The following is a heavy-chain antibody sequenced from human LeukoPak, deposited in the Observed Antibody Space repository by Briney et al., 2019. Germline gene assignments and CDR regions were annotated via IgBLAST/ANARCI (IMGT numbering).Heavy chain of an antibody. V-gene: IGHV3-9*01. D-gene: IGHD1-26*01. CDR1: GFTFSSYW. CDR3: AKDIGESDHSGYYYYGMDV. J-gene: IGHJ6*02. CDR2: ISWNSGSI. Sequence: GGSLRLSCAASGFTFSSYWMSWVRQAPGKGLEWVSGISWNSGSIGYADSVKGRFTISRDNAKNSLYLQMNSLRAEDTALYYCAKDIGESDHSGYYYYGMDVWGQGTTVTVSS.